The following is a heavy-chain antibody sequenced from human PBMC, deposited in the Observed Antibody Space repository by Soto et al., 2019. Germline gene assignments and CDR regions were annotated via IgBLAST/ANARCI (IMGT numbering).Heavy chain of an antibody. V-gene: IGHV4-61*01. J-gene: IGHJ5*02. Sequence: SETLCLTYTVSGGSVSSGSYYWSWIRQPPGKGLEWIGYIYYSGSTNYNPSLKSRVTISVDTSKNQFSLKLSSVTAADTAVYYCARVKRITMIVVVNPGWFDPWGQGTLVTVSS. CDR3: ARVKRITMIVVVNPGWFDP. CDR2: IYYSGST. CDR1: GGSVSSGSYY. D-gene: IGHD3-22*01.